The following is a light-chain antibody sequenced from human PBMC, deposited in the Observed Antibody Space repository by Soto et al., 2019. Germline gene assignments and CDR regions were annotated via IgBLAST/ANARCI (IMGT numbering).Light chain of an antibody. CDR2: GAS. Sequence: EIVMTQSPATLSVSPGERATLSCRASQSVSSNLAWYQQKPGQAPRLLIYGASTRATGIPARFSGSGSGTELTLTIRRVEPEDFALYYCPQYGTSLWTLRQGTKV. J-gene: IGKJ1*01. CDR3: PQYGTSLWT. CDR1: QSVSSN. V-gene: IGKV3D-15*01.